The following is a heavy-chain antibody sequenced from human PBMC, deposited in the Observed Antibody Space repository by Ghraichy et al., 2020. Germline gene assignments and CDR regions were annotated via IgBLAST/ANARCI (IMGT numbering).Heavy chain of an antibody. CDR1: GFTFDSYA. J-gene: IGHJ6*02. Sequence: GGSLRLSCAASGFTFDSYAQTWVRQAPGKGLEWVSTISNRGGSTYYADSVKGRFTISRDNFRNMMYLEMNSLRADDTAVYYCARLMRGTSGTYGMDVWGQVTTVTVSS. CDR2: ISNRGGST. V-gene: IGHV3-23*01. CDR3: ARLMRGTSGTYGMDV. D-gene: IGHD2-8*01.